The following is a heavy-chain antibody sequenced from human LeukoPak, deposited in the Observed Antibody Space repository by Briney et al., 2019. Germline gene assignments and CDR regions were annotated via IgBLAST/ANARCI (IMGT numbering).Heavy chain of an antibody. V-gene: IGHV4-39*01. CDR3: ARHTSSTSLNWFDP. Sequence: SETLSLTCTVSGGSISSSSYYWGWIRQPPGKGLEWIGSIYYSGSTYYNPSLKSRVTISVDTSKNQFSLKLSSVTAADTAVYYCARHTSSTSLNWFDPWGQGTLVTVSS. CDR1: GGSISSSSYY. CDR2: IYYSGST. J-gene: IGHJ5*02. D-gene: IGHD2-2*01.